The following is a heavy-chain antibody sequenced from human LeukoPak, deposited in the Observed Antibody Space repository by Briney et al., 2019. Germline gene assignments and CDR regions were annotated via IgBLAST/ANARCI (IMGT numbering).Heavy chain of an antibody. D-gene: IGHD6-13*01. CDR2: ISSSSSYI. V-gene: IGHV3-21*01. CDR3: ARGGLAAALRRYGMDV. Sequence: PGGSLRLSCAASGFTFSSYSMNWVRQAPGKGLEWASSISSSSSYIYYADSVKGRFTISRDNAKNSLYLQMNSLRAEDTAVYYCARGGLAAALRRYGMDVWGQGTTVTVSS. CDR1: GFTFSSYS. J-gene: IGHJ6*02.